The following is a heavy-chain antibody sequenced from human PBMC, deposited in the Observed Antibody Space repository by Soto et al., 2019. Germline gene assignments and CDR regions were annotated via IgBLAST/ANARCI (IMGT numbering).Heavy chain of an antibody. D-gene: IGHD2-15*01. CDR1: GYTFTSYD. V-gene: IGHV1-8*01. Sequence: ASVKVSCKASGYTFTSYDINWVRQATGQGLEWMGWMNPNSGSTGYAQKFQGRVTTTRNTSISTAYMELSSLRSEDTAVYYCARVLSSGGYCSGGSCYSGGFNWFDPWGQGTLVTVSS. J-gene: IGHJ5*02. CDR2: MNPNSGST. CDR3: ARVLSSGGYCSGGSCYSGGFNWFDP.